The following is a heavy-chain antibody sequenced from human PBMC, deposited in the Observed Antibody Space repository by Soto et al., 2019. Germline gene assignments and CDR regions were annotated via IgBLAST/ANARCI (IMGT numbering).Heavy chain of an antibody. CDR2: IYPGDSDS. D-gene: IGHD2-2*01. J-gene: IGHJ4*02. V-gene: IGHV5-51*01. Sequence: PXESLKISFKGSGFTFTSYWIAWVRQIPGKGLEWMGIIYPGDSDSSYSPSFQGQVTISADKSINTAYLHWSSLKASDTAIYYCAKHEGYCSTTTCSNFDYWGQGTLVTVSS. CDR3: AKHEGYCSTTTCSNFDY. CDR1: GFTFTSYW.